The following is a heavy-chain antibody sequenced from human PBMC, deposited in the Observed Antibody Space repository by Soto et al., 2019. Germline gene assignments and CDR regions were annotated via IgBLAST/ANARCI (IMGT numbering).Heavy chain of an antibody. Sequence: EVQLLESGGGLVQPGGSLRLSCAASGFTFSSYAMSWVRQAPGKGLEWVSAISGSGGNTYYADSVKGRFTISRDNSKNTLYLQMNSLRAEDTAVYYCAIPEKYSYYEFDYWGQGTLVTVSS. CDR3: AIPEKYSYYEFDY. V-gene: IGHV3-23*01. CDR2: ISGSGGNT. J-gene: IGHJ4*02. CDR1: GFTFSSYA. D-gene: IGHD4-4*01.